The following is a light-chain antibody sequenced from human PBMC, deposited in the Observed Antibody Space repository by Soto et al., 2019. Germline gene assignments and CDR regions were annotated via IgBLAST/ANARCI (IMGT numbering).Light chain of an antibody. J-gene: IGLJ3*02. CDR1: SSDVGGYNY. Sequence: QSALTQPASVSGSPGQSITISCTGTSSDVGGYNYVSWYQQHPGKAPKLMIYEVRNRPSGVSNRFSGSRSGITASLTISGLQAEDEADYYCSSYTGSDTLVFGGGTKLTVL. CDR3: SSYTGSDTLV. V-gene: IGLV2-14*01. CDR2: EVR.